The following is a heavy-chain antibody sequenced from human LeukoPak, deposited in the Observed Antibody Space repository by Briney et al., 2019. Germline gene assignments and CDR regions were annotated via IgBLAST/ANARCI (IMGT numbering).Heavy chain of an antibody. D-gene: IGHD2-15*01. CDR3: ARDVGGGPFFDY. V-gene: IGHV4-59*01. CDR2: IYNSGRT. Sequence: PSETLSLTCTVSGGSISSFYWGWIRQPPGKGLEWIGYIYNSGRTDYNPSLKSRVTISVDTSKNQFSLKLSSVTAADTAVYYCARDVGGGPFFDYWGQGTLVTVSS. J-gene: IGHJ4*02. CDR1: GGSISSFY.